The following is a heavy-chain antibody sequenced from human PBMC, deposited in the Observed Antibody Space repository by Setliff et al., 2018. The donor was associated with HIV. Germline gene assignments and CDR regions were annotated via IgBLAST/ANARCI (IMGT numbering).Heavy chain of an antibody. D-gene: IGHD1-1*01. CDR2: ISNSGSI. J-gene: IGHJ6*02. V-gene: IGHV3-20*01. Sequence: PGGSLRLSCAASGFTFSTYAMSWVRQAPGKGLEWVSAISNSGSIGYADSVKGRFTISRDNAKNSLYLQMNSLRAEDTGLYHCVRGDWNNGLDVWGQGTTVTVSS. CDR3: VRGDWNNGLDV. CDR1: GFTFSTYA.